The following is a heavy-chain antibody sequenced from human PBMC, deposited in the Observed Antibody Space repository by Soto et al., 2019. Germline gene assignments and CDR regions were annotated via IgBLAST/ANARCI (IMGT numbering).Heavy chain of an antibody. V-gene: IGHV1-69*06. Sequence: SVKVSCKASGGTLNTYAIDWVRQAPGRRLEWVGQIVPMYDSVNYAENFQGRVTITADKSTKTSFMELTSLKSEDTALYFCATWRHYSGSYCFDYWGQGTLVTVSS. CDR2: IVPMYDSV. D-gene: IGHD1-26*01. J-gene: IGHJ4*02. CDR3: ATWRHYSGSYCFDY. CDR1: GGTLNTYA.